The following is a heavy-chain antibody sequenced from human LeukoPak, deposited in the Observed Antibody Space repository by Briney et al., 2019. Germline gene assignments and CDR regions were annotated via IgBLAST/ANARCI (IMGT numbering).Heavy chain of an antibody. CDR1: EFSVGSNY. V-gene: IGHV3-66*01. J-gene: IGHJ4*02. Sequence: GGSLRLSCAASEFSVGSNYMTWVRQAPGKGLEWVSLIYSGGSTYYADSVKGRFTISRDNAKNSLFLQMNNLRAEDTAVYYCARAAAGNRGWDWYYFDYWGQGTLVSVSS. CDR3: ARAAAGNRGWDWYYFDY. CDR2: IYSGGST. D-gene: IGHD6-13*01.